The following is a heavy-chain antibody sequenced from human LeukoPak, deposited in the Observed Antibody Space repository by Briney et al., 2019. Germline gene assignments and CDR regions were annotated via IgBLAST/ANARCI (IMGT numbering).Heavy chain of an antibody. CDR2: ISGSGGST. CDR3: AKDSRSGWYGVGDY. V-gene: IGHV3-23*01. D-gene: IGHD6-19*01. Sequence: GGSLILFCAASGLTFSSYAMNWVRQAPGKGLEWVSAISGSGGSTYYADSAKGRFTISRDNSKNTLDLQMDSLRAEDTAVYYCAKDSRSGWYGVGDYWGQGTLVTVSS. CDR1: GLTFSSYA. J-gene: IGHJ4*02.